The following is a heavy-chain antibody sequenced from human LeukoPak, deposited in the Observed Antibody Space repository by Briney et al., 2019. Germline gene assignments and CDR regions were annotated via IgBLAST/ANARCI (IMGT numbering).Heavy chain of an antibody. CDR3: AKVRTSGYHRDALDV. D-gene: IGHD3-22*01. CDR1: GFTFGAYA. Sequence: PGGSLRLSCAASGFTFGAYAMTWVRQAPGKGLEWVSGISGTGGSTYYADSVKGRLTISRDNSGNTLYLQMNSLRADDTAVYYCAKVRTSGYHRDALDVWGQGTLVTVSS. CDR2: ISGTGGST. V-gene: IGHV3-23*01. J-gene: IGHJ3*01.